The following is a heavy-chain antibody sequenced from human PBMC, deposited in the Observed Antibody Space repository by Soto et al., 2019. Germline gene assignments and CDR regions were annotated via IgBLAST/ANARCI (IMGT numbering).Heavy chain of an antibody. V-gene: IGHV5-51*01. CDR1: GYIIKNYW. J-gene: IGHJ4*02. D-gene: IGHD3-16*01. CDR2: ICPDDSDT. CDR3: FRGGVTSRTFAY. Sequence: GESLKISCKASGYIIKNYWIGWVRQMPGQGLEVVGIICPDDSDTIYSPSFQGHVTISVDKSISNAYAQWSSLKASDSAIYYCFRGGVTSRTFAYWGQGPLVTVSS.